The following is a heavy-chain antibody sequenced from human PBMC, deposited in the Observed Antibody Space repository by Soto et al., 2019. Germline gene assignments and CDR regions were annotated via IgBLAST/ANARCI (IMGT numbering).Heavy chain of an antibody. CDR2: MYHSGTT. CDR1: GGSITGSHW. D-gene: IGHD1-26*01. V-gene: IGHV4-4*02. Sequence: QVQLQESGPGLVQPSGTLSLTCAVSGGSITGSHWWRWVRQPPGKGLEWVGEMYHSGTTNFNPSPKSRVTTSVDTSKDQLSLNLYSVTAADTAVYYCVRDTPFPSVGDTKSWYFDLWGRGTLVIVSS. J-gene: IGHJ2*01. CDR3: VRDTPFPSVGDTKSWYFDL.